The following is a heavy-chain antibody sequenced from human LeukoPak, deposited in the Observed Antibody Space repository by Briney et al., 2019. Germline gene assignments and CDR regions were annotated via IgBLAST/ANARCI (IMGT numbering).Heavy chain of an antibody. D-gene: IGHD3-3*01. V-gene: IGHV1-69*13. J-gene: IGHJ5*02. CDR1: GGTFSSYA. Sequence: ASVKVSCKASGGTFSSYAISWVRQAPGQGLEWMGGIIPIFGTANYAQKFQGRVTITADESTSTAYMELSSLRSEDTAVYYCARDHYDFWSGYYKPNWFDPWGQGTLVTVSS. CDR3: ARDHYDFWSGYYKPNWFDP. CDR2: IIPIFGTA.